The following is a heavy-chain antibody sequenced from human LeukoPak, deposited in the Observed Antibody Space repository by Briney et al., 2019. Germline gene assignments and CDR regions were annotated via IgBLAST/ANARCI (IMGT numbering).Heavy chain of an antibody. CDR2: INPNSGGT. V-gene: IGHV1-2*02. Sequence: GASVKVSCKASGYTFTGYYMHWVRQAPGQGLEWMGWINPNSGGTNYAQKFQGRVTMTRDTSISTAYMELRSLRSDDTAVYYCARVRLGAAPGISGTFDPWGQGTLVTVSS. CDR3: ARVRLGAAPGISGTFDP. CDR1: GYTFTGYY. D-gene: IGHD3-16*01. J-gene: IGHJ5*02.